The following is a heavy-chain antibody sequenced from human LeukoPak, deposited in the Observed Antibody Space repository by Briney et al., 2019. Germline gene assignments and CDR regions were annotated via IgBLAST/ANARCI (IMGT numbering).Heavy chain of an antibody. V-gene: IGHV4-39*01. CDR3: ARYTAMVLDWFDP. Sequence: SETLSLTCTVSGGSISSSSYYWGWIRQPPGKGLEWIGSICYSGSTYYNPSLKSRVTISVDTSKNQFSLKLSSVTAADTAVYYCARYTAMVLDWFDPWGQGTLVTVSS. CDR1: GGSISSSSYY. CDR2: ICYSGST. J-gene: IGHJ5*02. D-gene: IGHD5-18*01.